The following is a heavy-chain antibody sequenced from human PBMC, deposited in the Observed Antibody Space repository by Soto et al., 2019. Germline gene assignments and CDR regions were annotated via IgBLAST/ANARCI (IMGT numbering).Heavy chain of an antibody. Sequence: PSETLSLTCAVYGGSFSGYYWSWIRQPPGKGLEWIGEINHSGSTNYNPSLKSRVTISVDTSKNQFSLKLSSVTAADTALYYCARGIGCSGGSCQGYYMDVWGKGTTVTVSS. CDR1: GGSFSGYY. V-gene: IGHV4-34*01. CDR3: ARGIGCSGGSCQGYYMDV. D-gene: IGHD2-15*01. J-gene: IGHJ6*03. CDR2: INHSGST.